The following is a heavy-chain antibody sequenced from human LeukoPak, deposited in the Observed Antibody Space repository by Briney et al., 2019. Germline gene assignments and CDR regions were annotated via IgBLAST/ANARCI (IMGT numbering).Heavy chain of an antibody. Sequence: GASVKVSCKASGYTFTGYYMHWVRQAPGQGLEWMGRINPNSGGTNYAQKFQGRVTMTRDTSISTAYMELSRLRSDDTAVYYCARDQQGLRFLEWLPSFNWFAPWGQGTLVTVSS. J-gene: IGHJ5*02. CDR2: INPNSGGT. CDR1: GYTFTGYY. CDR3: ARDQQGLRFLEWLPSFNWFAP. V-gene: IGHV1-2*06. D-gene: IGHD3-3*01.